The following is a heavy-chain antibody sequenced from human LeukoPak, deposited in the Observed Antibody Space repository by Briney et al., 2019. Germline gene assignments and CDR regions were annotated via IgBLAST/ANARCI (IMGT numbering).Heavy chain of an antibody. CDR3: ARDSYTALDY. Sequence: GGSPRLPCAASGFTFSSYWMSWARHAPGKGLEWVANIKQDGSEKYYVDSVKGRFTISRDNAKNSLYLQMNSLRAEDTAVYYCARDSYTALDYWGQGTLVTVSS. V-gene: IGHV3-7*01. CDR1: GFTFSSYW. CDR2: IKQDGSEK. D-gene: IGHD5-18*01. J-gene: IGHJ4*02.